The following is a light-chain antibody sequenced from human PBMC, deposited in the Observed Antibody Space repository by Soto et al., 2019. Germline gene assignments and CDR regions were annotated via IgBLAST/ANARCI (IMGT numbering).Light chain of an antibody. V-gene: IGLV2-14*01. CDR3: CTYARNRLYV. J-gene: IGLJ1*01. CDR1: SSDVGGYNF. CDR2: EVT. Sequence: QSAPTQPASVSGAPGQSITISCTGTSSDVGGYNFVSWYQQKPGKAPKLLIYEVTHRPSGISDRFSGSKSGNMASLTISGLQDEDEASYYCCTYARNRLYVFGSGTKLTVL.